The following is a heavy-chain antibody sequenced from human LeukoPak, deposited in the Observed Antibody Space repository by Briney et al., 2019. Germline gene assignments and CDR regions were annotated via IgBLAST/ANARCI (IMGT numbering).Heavy chain of an antibody. V-gene: IGHV4-39*01. Sequence: PSETLSLTCTFSGGSISSGEYYWRWIRPPPRKGLGWVGVIYYSGSTYYNPSLKSRVTISVDTSKNQFSLKPSSVTAADTAVYYCARHVPNDPRITIFGVVPNNFYYMDVWGKGTTVTVSS. CDR2: IYYSGST. J-gene: IGHJ6*03. D-gene: IGHD3-3*01. CDR3: ARHVPNDPRITIFGVVPNNFYYMDV. CDR1: GGSISSGEYY.